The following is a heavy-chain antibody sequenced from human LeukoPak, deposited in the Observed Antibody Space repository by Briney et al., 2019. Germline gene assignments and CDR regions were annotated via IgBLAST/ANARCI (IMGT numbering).Heavy chain of an antibody. Sequence: PSETLSLTCTVSGGSISSSSYYWGWIRQPPGKGLEWIGTIYYTGNTYYNPALKSRVTRSVDTSKNQCSLKLSSVTAADTAVYYCASLPGISVSAYYFDYWGQGTLVTVSS. J-gene: IGHJ4*02. V-gene: IGHV4-39*01. D-gene: IGHD6-19*01. CDR1: GGSISSSSYY. CDR2: IYYTGNT. CDR3: ASLPGISVSAYYFDY.